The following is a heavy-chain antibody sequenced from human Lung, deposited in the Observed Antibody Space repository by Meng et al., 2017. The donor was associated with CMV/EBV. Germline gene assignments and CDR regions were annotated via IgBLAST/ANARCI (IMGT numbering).Heavy chain of an antibody. CDR3: ARGSGFLELPQN. V-gene: IGHV1-18*01. CDR2: ISAYNGDT. Sequence: ASVXVSCKASGYTFTDYGISWVRQAPGQGLEWMGWISAYNGDTNYARNLRGRVTMTTDTSTTTAYMELSSVTAADTAVYYCARGSGFLELPQNWGQGTLVTVSS. J-gene: IGHJ4*02. D-gene: IGHD3-3*01. CDR1: GYTFTDYG.